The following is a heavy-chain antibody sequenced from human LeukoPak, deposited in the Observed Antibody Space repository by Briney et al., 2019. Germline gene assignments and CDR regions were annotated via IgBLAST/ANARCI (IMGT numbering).Heavy chain of an antibody. CDR3: ARDIGVSQFDY. V-gene: IGHV1-18*01. D-gene: IGHD3-10*01. CDR1: GYTFSNHG. J-gene: IGHJ4*02. Sequence: ASVKVSFKASGYTFSNHGISWVRQAPGQGLEWMGWISGYNGQTGYPQKFQGRVTLTTDTSTSTAYMEVRSLTSDDTAMYYCARDIGVSQFDYWGQGTLVTVSS. CDR2: ISGYNGQT.